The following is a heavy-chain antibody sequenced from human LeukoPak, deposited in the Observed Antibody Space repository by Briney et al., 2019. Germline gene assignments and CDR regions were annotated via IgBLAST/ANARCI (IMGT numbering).Heavy chain of an antibody. J-gene: IGHJ4*02. V-gene: IGHV3-7*03. CDR2: IKQDGSEK. Sequence: GGSLRLSCAASGFTFSSYWMSWVRQAPGKGLEWVANIKQDGSEKYYVDSVKGRFTISRDNAKNSLYLQMNSLRAEDTAVYYCAKDNYYDSSGYYYVNYFDYWGQGTLVTVSS. D-gene: IGHD3-22*01. CDR1: GFTFSSYW. CDR3: AKDNYYDSSGYYYVNYFDY.